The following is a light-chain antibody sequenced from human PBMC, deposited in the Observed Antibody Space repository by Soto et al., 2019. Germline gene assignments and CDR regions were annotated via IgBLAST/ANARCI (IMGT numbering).Light chain of an antibody. CDR2: EVS. V-gene: IGLV2-14*01. J-gene: IGLJ2*01. CDR1: SSDVGGYNY. Sequence: SALTQPASVSGSPGQSITISCTGTSSDVGGYNYVSWYQQHPGKAPKLMIYEVSNRPSRVSNRFSGSKSGNTASLTISGLQAEDEADYYCSSYTSSSTLVFGGGTKVTVL. CDR3: SSYTSSSTLV.